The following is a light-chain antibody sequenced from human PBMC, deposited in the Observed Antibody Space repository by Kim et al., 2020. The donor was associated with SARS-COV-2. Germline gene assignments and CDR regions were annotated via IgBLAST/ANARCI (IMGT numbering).Light chain of an antibody. V-gene: IGKV3-20*01. Sequence: PGERSTLSCMASQSVSSSYLAWYQQKPGQAPRLLIYGASSRATGIPDRFSGSGSGTDFTLTISRLEPEDFAVYYCQQYGSSPKVTFGQGTRLEIK. J-gene: IGKJ5*01. CDR3: QQYGSSPKVT. CDR2: GAS. CDR1: QSVSSSY.